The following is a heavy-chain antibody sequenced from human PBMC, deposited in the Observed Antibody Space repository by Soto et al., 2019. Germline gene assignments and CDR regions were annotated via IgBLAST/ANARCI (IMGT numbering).Heavy chain of an antibody. D-gene: IGHD4-17*01. J-gene: IGHJ3*02. CDR2: INAGNGNT. CDR1: GYTFTSYA. CDR3: AREDGYGDYAAFDI. Sequence: ASVKVSCKASGYTFTSYAMHWVRQAPGQRLEWMGWINAGNGNTKYSQKFQGRVTITRDTSASTAYMELSSLRSEDTAVYYCAREDGYGDYAAFDIWGKGTMVTVSS. V-gene: IGHV1-3*01.